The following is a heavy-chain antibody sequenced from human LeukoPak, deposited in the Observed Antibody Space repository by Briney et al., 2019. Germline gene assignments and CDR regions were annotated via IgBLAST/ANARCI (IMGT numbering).Heavy chain of an antibody. CDR3: AKDWGDYGDAYYFDY. CDR1: GFTFSTYE. J-gene: IGHJ4*02. Sequence: GGSLRLSCAASGFTFSTYEMNWVRQAPGKGLEWVSYVSSSGSNLYVADSVKGRFTISRDNAKNTLYLQMNSLRAEDTAVYYCAKDWGDYGDAYYFDYWGQGTLVTVSS. V-gene: IGHV3-48*03. CDR2: VSSSGSNL. D-gene: IGHD4-17*01.